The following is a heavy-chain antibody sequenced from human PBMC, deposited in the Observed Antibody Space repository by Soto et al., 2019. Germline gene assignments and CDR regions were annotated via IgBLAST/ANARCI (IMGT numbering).Heavy chain of an antibody. CDR3: ARSIVVVTALDY. CDR1: GYTFTSYA. Sequence: QVQLVQSGAEEKKPGASVKVSCKASGYTFTSYAMHWVRKAPGQRLEWMGWINAGNGNTKYSQKFQGRVTITRDTPAITAYMELSSLRSEDTAVYFCARSIVVVTALDYWGQVPLVTVSS. CDR2: INAGNGNT. J-gene: IGHJ4*02. V-gene: IGHV1-3*05. D-gene: IGHD2-21*02.